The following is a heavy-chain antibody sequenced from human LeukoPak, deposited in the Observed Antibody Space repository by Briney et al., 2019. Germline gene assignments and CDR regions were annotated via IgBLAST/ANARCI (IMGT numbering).Heavy chain of an antibody. CDR1: GFTFSSYA. D-gene: IGHD6-13*01. J-gene: IGHJ4*02. Sequence: GGSLRLSCAASGFTFSSYAMSWVRQAPGKGLEWVSAISGSGGSTYYADSVKGRFTISRDNAKNSLYLQMNSLRAEDTAVYYCASGSWYSYYFDYWGQGTLVTVSS. CDR2: ISGSGGST. V-gene: IGHV3-23*01. CDR3: ASGSWYSYYFDY.